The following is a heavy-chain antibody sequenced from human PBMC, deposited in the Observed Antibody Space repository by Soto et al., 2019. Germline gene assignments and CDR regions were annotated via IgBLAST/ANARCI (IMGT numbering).Heavy chain of an antibody. Sequence: SETLSLTCTVSGGSISSSNYYWGWIRQPPGKGLEWIGYIYYSGSTYYNPSLKSRVTISVDTSKNQFSLKLSSVTAADTAVYYCARGYRPDSGSYYFAYWGQGTLVTVSS. CDR2: IYYSGST. CDR3: ARGYRPDSGSYYFAY. J-gene: IGHJ4*02. CDR1: GGSISSSNYY. V-gene: IGHV4-31*03. D-gene: IGHD1-26*01.